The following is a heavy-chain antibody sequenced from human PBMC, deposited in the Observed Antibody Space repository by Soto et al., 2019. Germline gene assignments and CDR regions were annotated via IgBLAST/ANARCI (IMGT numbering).Heavy chain of an antibody. CDR3: ARYCGGDCYSEPADY. CDR2: IYYSGST. CDR1: GGSISSSSYY. V-gene: IGHV4-39*07. D-gene: IGHD2-21*02. J-gene: IGHJ4*02. Sequence: SETLSLTCTVSGGSISSSSYYWGWIRQPPGKGLEWIGSIYYSGSTYYNPSLKSRVTISVDTSKNQFSLKLSSVTAADTAVYYCARYCGGDCYSEPADYWGQGTLVTVSS.